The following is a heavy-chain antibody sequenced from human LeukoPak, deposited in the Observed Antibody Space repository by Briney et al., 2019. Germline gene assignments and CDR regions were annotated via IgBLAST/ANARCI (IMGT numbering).Heavy chain of an antibody. D-gene: IGHD3-22*01. Sequence: GASVKVSCKASGGTFSSYAISWVRQAPGQGLEWMGGIIPIFGTANYAQKFQGRVTITADESTSTAYMELSSLRSEDAAVYYCAREPHYYDSSAPSYCYYYYMDVWGKGTTVTISS. J-gene: IGHJ6*03. CDR3: AREPHYYDSSAPSYCYYYYMDV. CDR2: IIPIFGTA. V-gene: IGHV1-69*13. CDR1: GGTFSSYA.